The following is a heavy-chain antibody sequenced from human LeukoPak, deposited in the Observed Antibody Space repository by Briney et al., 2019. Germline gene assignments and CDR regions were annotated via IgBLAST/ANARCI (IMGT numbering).Heavy chain of an antibody. V-gene: IGHV3-30*02. CDR3: ARAEGVDLYFDY. J-gene: IGHJ4*02. Sequence: GGSLRLSCAASGFSSSTYGMHWVRQAPGKGLEWVAFTPYDGNSKYYTDSVKGRFTVSKDNLQNTLYLQMNNLGIEDTAVYFCARAEGVDLYFDYWGQGTPVTVSS. CDR2: TPYDGNSK. CDR1: GFSSSTYG. D-gene: IGHD3-16*01.